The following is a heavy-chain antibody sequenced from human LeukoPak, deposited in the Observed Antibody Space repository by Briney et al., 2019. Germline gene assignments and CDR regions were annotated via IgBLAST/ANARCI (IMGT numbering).Heavy chain of an antibody. CDR1: GGSISSYC. D-gene: IGHD1-26*01. V-gene: IGHV4-59*01. Sequence: SETLSLTCTVSGGSISSYCWSWIRQPPGKGLEWIGYIYYSGSTNYNPSLKSRVTISVDTSKNQFSLKLSSVTAADTAVYYCARSRFGDGSYGYWGQGTLVTVSS. CDR2: IYYSGST. J-gene: IGHJ4*02. CDR3: ARSRFGDGSYGY.